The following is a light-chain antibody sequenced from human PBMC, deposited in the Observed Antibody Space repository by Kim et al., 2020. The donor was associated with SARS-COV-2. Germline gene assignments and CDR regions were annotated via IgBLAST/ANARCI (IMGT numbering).Light chain of an antibody. CDR3: QVWHSDNNHVI. Sequence: PGKPARITCGGGVIGSKSVHLYQQKPGQAPVLVIYFDSDRPARIPERFSGSNSGGTATLTISWVEAGDEADYYCQVWHSDNNHVIFGGGTQLTVL. J-gene: IGLJ2*01. CDR1: VIGSKS. V-gene: IGLV3-21*04. CDR2: FDS.